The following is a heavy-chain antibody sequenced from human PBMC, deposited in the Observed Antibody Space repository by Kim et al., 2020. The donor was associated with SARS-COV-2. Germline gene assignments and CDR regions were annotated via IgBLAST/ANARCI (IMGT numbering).Heavy chain of an antibody. V-gene: IGHV3-74*01. Sequence: SARIVQGRVSIYRDNARNTLLLQLNSLSAEDTAVYYCARGIPWSSNDPDYWGQGTLVTVSS. CDR3: ARGIPWSSNDPDY. J-gene: IGHJ4*03. D-gene: IGHD1-1*01.